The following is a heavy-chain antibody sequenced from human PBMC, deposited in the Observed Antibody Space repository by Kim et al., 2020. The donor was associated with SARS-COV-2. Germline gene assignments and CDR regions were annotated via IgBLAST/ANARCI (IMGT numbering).Heavy chain of an antibody. CDR1: GYSFTSYW. D-gene: IGHD2-2*01. Sequence: GESLKISCKGSGYSFTSYWISWVRQMPGKGLEWMGRIDPSDSYTNYSPSFQGHVIISADKSISTAYLQWSSLKASDTAMYYCASHVIYCSSTNCPDGDYWGQGTLVTVSS. CDR2: IDPSDSYT. V-gene: IGHV5-10-1*01. CDR3: ASHVIYCSSTNCPDGDY. J-gene: IGHJ4*02.